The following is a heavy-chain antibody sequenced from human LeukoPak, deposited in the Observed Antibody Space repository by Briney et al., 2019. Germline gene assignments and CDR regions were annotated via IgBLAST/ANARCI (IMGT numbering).Heavy chain of an antibody. CDR1: GGSISSYY. J-gene: IGHJ6*02. CDR2: IYYSGGT. V-gene: IGHV4-59*01. Sequence: SETLSLTCTVSGGSISSYYWSWIRQPPGKGLEWIGYIYYSGGTNYNPSLKSRVTISVDTSKNQFSLKLSSVTAADTAVYYCARNGYYYHDMDVWGQGTTVTVSS. CDR3: ARNGYYYHDMDV.